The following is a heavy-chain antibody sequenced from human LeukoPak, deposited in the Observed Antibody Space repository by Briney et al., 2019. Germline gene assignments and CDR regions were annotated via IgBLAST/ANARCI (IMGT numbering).Heavy chain of an antibody. Sequence: QPGGSLRLSCAATGFSFSSYALSWVRQAPGKGLERVSAISSGGDRTYYADSVTGRFTISRDNSKNMLFLQMSSLRAEDAAMYYCTREAIATGYAYDWGQGTLVTVFS. J-gene: IGHJ4*02. CDR3: TREAIATGYAYD. CDR2: ISSGGDRT. D-gene: IGHD3-16*01. V-gene: IGHV3-23*01. CDR1: GFSFSSYA.